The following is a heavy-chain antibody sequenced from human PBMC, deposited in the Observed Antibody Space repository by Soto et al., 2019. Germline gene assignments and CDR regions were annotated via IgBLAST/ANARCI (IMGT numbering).Heavy chain of an antibody. D-gene: IGHD3-16*02. CDR3: ATNQTGEEDGRYHSAHHN. CDR1: GFTFSTYA. J-gene: IGHJ4*02. CDR2: RSGRGHVT. V-gene: IGHV3-23*01. Sequence: EVQLLESGGALVQPGGSLRLSCAASGFTFSTYAMTWVRQAPGKGLEWLSARSGRGHVTYYADSVKGRFTTSSDNSKNMLFLQNDSLRGEDTAVYYCATNQTGEEDGRYHSAHHNWGQRTLVTVSS.